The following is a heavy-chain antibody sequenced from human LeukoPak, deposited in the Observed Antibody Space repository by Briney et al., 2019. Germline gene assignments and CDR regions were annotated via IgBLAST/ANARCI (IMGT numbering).Heavy chain of an antibody. CDR2: ISSSSSYI. CDR3: ARVHYDILTGYSRDFDY. Sequence: GGSLRLSCAASGFTFSSYSMNWVRQAPGKGLEWVSSISSSSSYIYYADSVKGRSTISRDNAKNSLYLQMNSLRAEDTAVYYCARVHYDILTGYSRDFDYWGQGTLVTVSS. CDR1: GFTFSSYS. D-gene: IGHD3-9*01. J-gene: IGHJ4*02. V-gene: IGHV3-21*01.